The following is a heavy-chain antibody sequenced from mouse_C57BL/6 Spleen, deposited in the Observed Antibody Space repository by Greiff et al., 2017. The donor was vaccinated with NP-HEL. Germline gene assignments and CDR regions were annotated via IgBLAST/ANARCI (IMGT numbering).Heavy chain of an antibody. CDR3: ARGGNYGLFDY. V-gene: IGHV1-59*01. CDR1: GYTFTSYW. J-gene: IGHJ2*01. D-gene: IGHD2-1*01. Sequence: VQLQQPGAELVRPGTSVKLSCKASGYTFTSYWMHWVKQRPGQGLEWIGVIDPSDSYTNYNQKFKGKATLTVDTSSSTAYMQLSSLTSEDSAVYYCARGGNYGLFDYWGQGTTLTVSS. CDR2: IDPSDSYT.